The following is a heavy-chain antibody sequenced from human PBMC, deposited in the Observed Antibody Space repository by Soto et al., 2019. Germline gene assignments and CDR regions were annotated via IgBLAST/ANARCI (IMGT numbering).Heavy chain of an antibody. CDR2: RKQEGSEK. D-gene: IGHD3-10*02. V-gene: IGHV3-7*01. Sequence: VLGGSANRKQEGSEKYYVDSVKGRFTISRDNAKNSLYLQMNSLRAEDTAVYYCARVSLLCVHKAMFVYSARGMDAW. CDR3: ARVSLLCVHKAMFVYSARGMDA. J-gene: IGHJ6*01.